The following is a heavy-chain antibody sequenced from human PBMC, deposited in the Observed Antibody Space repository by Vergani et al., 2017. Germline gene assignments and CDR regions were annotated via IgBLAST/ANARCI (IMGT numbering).Heavy chain of an antibody. V-gene: IGHV3-21*01. Sequence: EVQLVESGGGLVKPGGSLRLSCAASGFTFSSYSMNWVRQAPGKGLEWVSSISSSSSYIYYADSVKGRFTISRDNAKNSLYLQMNSLRAEDTAVYYCERPLGIWFGEPEGGGMDVWGQGTTVTVSS. J-gene: IGHJ6*02. D-gene: IGHD3-10*01. CDR2: ISSSSSYI. CDR3: ERPLGIWFGEPEGGGMDV. CDR1: GFTFSSYS.